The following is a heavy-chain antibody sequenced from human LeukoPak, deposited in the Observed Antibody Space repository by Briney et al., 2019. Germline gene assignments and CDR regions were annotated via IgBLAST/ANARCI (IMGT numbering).Heavy chain of an antibody. CDR3: TTYDPSNYYGMDV. V-gene: IGHV3-49*04. D-gene: IGHD5-12*01. CDR2: IRSKAYGGTT. Sequence: GGSLRLSCTVSGFTFGDYAMTWVRQAPGKGLEWVGFIRSKAYGGTTEFAASVKGRFTISRDDSKSIAYLQMNSQKTEDTAVYYCTTYDPSNYYGMDVWGQGTTVTVS. J-gene: IGHJ6*02. CDR1: GFTFGDYA.